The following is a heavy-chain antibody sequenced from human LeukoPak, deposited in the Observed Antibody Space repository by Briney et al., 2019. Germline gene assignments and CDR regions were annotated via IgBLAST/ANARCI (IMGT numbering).Heavy chain of an antibody. CDR1: GYSFTGYY. J-gene: IGHJ4*02. CDR3: AREGYSSY. Sequence: GAPVKVSCKASGYSFTGYYMHWVRQAPGQGLEWMGWVNPNSGGTTYAQKFQGRVTMTRDTSISTAYMELSRLRSDDTAVCYCAREGYSSYWGQGTLVTVSS. CDR2: VNPNSGGT. V-gene: IGHV1-2*02. D-gene: IGHD4-11*01.